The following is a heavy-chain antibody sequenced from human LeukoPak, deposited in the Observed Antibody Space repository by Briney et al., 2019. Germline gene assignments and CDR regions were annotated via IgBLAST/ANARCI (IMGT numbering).Heavy chain of an antibody. Sequence: SETLSLTCTVSGGSISSYYWSWIRQPPGKGLEWIGYIYYSGSTNYNPSLKSRVTISVDTSKNQFSLKLSSVTAADTAVYYCARVNYDSSGYYYFSGWFDPWGQGTLVTVSS. CDR3: ARVNYDSSGYYYFSGWFDP. D-gene: IGHD3-22*01. CDR2: IYYSGST. CDR1: GGSISSYY. J-gene: IGHJ5*02. V-gene: IGHV4-59*01.